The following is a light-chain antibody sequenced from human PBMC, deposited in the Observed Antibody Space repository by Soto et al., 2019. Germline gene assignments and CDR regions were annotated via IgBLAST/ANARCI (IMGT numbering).Light chain of an antibody. CDR2: GAS. V-gene: IGKV3-20*01. CDR3: QQYGSSTET. Sequence: ESVLTQSAGTLSLSPGERATLSCRASQSVSSSYLAWYQQKPGQAPRLLIYGASSRATGIPDRFSGSGSGTDFTLTISRLEPEDFAVYYCQQYGSSTETFGQGTKVDIK. CDR1: QSVSSSY. J-gene: IGKJ1*01.